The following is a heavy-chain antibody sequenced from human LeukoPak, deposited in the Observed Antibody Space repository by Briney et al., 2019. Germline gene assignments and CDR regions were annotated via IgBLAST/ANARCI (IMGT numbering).Heavy chain of an antibody. CDR3: ARGPSEWFGELLVGYFQH. V-gene: IGHV4-34*01. CDR1: SGSFSGDY. CDR2: INHSGST. Sequence: SETLSLTCAVYSGSFSGDYWSWIRQPPGKGLEWIGEINHSGSTNYNPSLKSRVTISVDTSKNQFSLKLSSVTAADTAVYYCARGPSEWFGELLVGYFQHWGQGTLVTVSS. J-gene: IGHJ1*01. D-gene: IGHD3-10*01.